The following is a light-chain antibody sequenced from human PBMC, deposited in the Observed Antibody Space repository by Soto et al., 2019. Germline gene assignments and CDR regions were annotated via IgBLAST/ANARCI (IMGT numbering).Light chain of an antibody. CDR1: SGDVGTYNF. V-gene: IGLV2-14*03. CDR3: CSYTSTRTYV. J-gene: IGLJ1*01. CDR2: DVN. Sequence: QSVLTQPAFVSGSPGQSITISCTGTSGDVGTYNFVSWYQQHPGKAPKLIIYDVNSRPSGVSNRFSASKSGNTASLTISGLQAEDEADYYCCSYTSTRTYVFGTGTKVTV.